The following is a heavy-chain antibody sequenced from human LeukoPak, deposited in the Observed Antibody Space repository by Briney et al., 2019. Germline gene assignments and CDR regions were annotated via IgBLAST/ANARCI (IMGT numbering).Heavy chain of an antibody. CDR1: GGSISSGDYY. CDR3: GRGSGGYSYGFIQLWFDP. J-gene: IGHJ5*02. Sequence: SQTLSLTCTVSGGSISSGDYYWSWIRQPPGKGLEWIGYIYYSGSTYYNPSLKSRVTISVDTSKNQFSLKLSSVTAADTAVYYCGRGSGGYSYGFIQLWFDPWGQGTLVTVSS. CDR2: IYYSGST. V-gene: IGHV4-30-4*01. D-gene: IGHD5-18*01.